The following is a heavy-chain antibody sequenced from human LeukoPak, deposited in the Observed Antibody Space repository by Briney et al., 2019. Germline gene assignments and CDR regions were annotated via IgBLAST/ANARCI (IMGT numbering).Heavy chain of an antibody. CDR1: GFTFSSHA. Sequence: GGSLRLSCAASGFTFSSHAMSWVRQAPGKGLDWVSGISDSGGSTYYADSVKGRFTISRDNSKNTLYLQMNSLRAEDTAVYYCAKEPYSGSQLLAYWGQGTLVTVSS. D-gene: IGHD1-26*01. CDR3: AKEPYSGSQLLAY. V-gene: IGHV3-23*01. J-gene: IGHJ4*02. CDR2: ISDSGGST.